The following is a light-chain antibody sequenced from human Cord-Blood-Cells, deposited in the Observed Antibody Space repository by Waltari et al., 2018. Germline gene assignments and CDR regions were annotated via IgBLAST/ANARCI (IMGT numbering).Light chain of an antibody. J-gene: IGKJ2*01. CDR1: QSFSSY. Sequence: EIVLTQSPATLSLSPGERATLSCRASQSFSSYLAWYQQKPGQAPRLLIYDASNRATGIPARFSGSGSGTDFTLTISSLEPEDFAVYYCQQRSNWPRTCGQGTKLEIK. CDR3: QQRSNWPRT. CDR2: DAS. V-gene: IGKV3-11*01.